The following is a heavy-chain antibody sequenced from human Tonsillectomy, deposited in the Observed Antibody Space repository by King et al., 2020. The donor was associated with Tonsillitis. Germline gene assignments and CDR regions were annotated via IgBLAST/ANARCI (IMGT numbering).Heavy chain of an antibody. J-gene: IGHJ4*02. CDR1: GFTFSSYS. CDR3: ARGPETYYDILTGYYAH. CDR2: ISSSSSYI. V-gene: IGHV3-21*01. D-gene: IGHD3-9*01. Sequence: VQMVESGGGLVKPGGSLRLSCAASGFTFSSYSMNWVRQAPGKGLEWGSSISSSSSYIYYADSVKGRFTISRDNAKNSLYLQMNSLRAEDTAVYYCARGPETYYDILTGYYAHWGQGTLVTVSS.